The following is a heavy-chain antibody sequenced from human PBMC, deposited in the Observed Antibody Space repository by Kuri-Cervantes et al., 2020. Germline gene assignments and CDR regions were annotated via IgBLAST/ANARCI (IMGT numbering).Heavy chain of an antibody. D-gene: IGHD1-1*01. Sequence: LRLSCAVSGGSISSGGYSWSWIRQPPGKGLEWIGYIYHSGSTYYNPSLKSRVTISVDRSKNQFSLKLSSVTAADTAVYYCARPLQQSRYDYYYYGMDVWGQGTTVTVSS. CDR2: IYHSGST. V-gene: IGHV4-30-2*01. CDR3: ARPLQQSRYDYYYYGMDV. J-gene: IGHJ6*02. CDR1: GGSISSGGYS.